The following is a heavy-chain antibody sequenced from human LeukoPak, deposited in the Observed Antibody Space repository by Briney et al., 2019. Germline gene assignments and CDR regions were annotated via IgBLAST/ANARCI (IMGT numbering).Heavy chain of an antibody. CDR1: GFTFSSYG. CDR3: ARGCGDLHY. J-gene: IGHJ4*02. V-gene: IGHV3-30*03. CDR2: ISYDGSNK. Sequence: GGSLRLSCAASGFTFSSYGMHWVRQAPGKGLEWVAVISYDGSNKYYADSVKGRFTISRDNAKNTLYLQMNSLRAEDTAVYYCARGCGDLHYWGQGTLVTVSS. D-gene: IGHD4-17*01.